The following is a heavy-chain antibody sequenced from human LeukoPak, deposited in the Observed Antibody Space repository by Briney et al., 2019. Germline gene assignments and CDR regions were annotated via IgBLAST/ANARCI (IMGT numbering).Heavy chain of an antibody. CDR2: ISSSGSTI. CDR3: ARVRLRKDIVATDYFDY. J-gene: IGHJ4*02. Sequence: GGSLRLSCAASGFTFSSYEMNWVRQAPGKGLEWVSYISSSGSTIYYADSVKGRFTISRDNAKNSLYLQMNSLRAEDTAVYYCARVRLRKDIVATDYFDYWGQGTLVTVSS. D-gene: IGHD5-12*01. V-gene: IGHV3-48*03. CDR1: GFTFSSYE.